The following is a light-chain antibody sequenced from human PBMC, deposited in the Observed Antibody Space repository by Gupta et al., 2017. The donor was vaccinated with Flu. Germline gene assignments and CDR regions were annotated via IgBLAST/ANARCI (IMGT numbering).Light chain of an antibody. J-gene: IGKJ1*01. CDR3: IQGAHCPWA. V-gene: IGKV2-30*01. CDR1: PNLVYSDGYTY. CDR2: QVS. Sequence: DVVMTPSPLYLLVILGQQTYISCKSTPNLVYSDGYTYLHCFQQRPGPSPMRILYQVSYRDSAVPFRFSGSGSGTDFTLKISRVEADDVCIYFYIQGAHCPWAFGQGTKVEIK.